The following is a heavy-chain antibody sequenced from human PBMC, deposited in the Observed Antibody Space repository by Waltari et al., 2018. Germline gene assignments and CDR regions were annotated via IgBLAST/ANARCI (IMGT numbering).Heavy chain of an antibody. D-gene: IGHD2-8*01. J-gene: IGHJ4*02. V-gene: IGHV4-39*07. CDR2: IYYPGNT. Sequence: QPLLQESGPGLVKPSETRSLTGSVSGYSRSTRNYFWCWIRQPPGTGLQWIGSIYYPGNTSYNPSLKSRLTISLDTSKNQFSLKLTSVTAAEPAVYFCASGGGYTNGWDYWGQGTPVTVSS. CDR1: GYSRSTRNYF. CDR3: ASGGGYTNGWDY.